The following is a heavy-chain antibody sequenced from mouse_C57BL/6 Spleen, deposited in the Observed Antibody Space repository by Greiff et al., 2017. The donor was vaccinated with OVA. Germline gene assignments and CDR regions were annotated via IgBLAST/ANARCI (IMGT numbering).Heavy chain of an antibody. V-gene: IGHV1-80*01. D-gene: IGHD2-1*01. Sequence: QVQLQQSGAELVKPGASVKISCKASGYAFSSYWMNWVKQRPGKGLEWIGQIYPGDGDTNYNGKFKGKATLTADKSSSTAYMQLSSLTSEDSAVYFCARSGGNYVDWYFEVWGTGTTVTVSS. CDR3: ARSGGNYVDWYFEV. CDR2: IYPGDGDT. CDR1: GYAFSSYW. J-gene: IGHJ1*03.